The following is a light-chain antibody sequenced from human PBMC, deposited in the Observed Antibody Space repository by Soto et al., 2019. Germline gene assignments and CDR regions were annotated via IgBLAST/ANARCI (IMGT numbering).Light chain of an antibody. Sequence: EIVMTQSPATLSVSPGERATLSCWASQSVYTTLAWYQQKPGQAPRLLIYGASTRATGIPARFSGTGSATEFTLTISSLQSEDSAVYYCQQYNKWPLTFGGRTKVEI. CDR1: QSVYTT. V-gene: IGKV3-15*01. CDR3: QQYNKWPLT. CDR2: GAS. J-gene: IGKJ4*01.